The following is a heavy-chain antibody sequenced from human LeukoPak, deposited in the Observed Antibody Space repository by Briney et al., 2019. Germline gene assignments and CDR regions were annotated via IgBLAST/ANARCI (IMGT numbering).Heavy chain of an antibody. D-gene: IGHD3-16*01. CDR3: AREGLRFDDAFDI. Sequence: GGSLRLSCVASGFTFDDYVMHWVRQAPGKGLEWVSGISWNSGAIGYADSVKGRFTISRDNAKNSLYLQMNSLRTEDMALYYCAREGLRFDDAFDIWGQGTVVTVS. CDR1: GFTFDDYV. J-gene: IGHJ3*02. CDR2: ISWNSGAI. V-gene: IGHV3-9*03.